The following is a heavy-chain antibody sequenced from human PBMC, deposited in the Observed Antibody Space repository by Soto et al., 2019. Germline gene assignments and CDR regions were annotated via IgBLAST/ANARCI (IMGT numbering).Heavy chain of an antibody. CDR1: GFSLDTDEMG. CDR2: IYWDDDK. Sequence: QITLKESGPTLVKPTQTLALTCTFSGFSLDTDEMGVSWIRQPPGKALEWLGIIYWDDDKRYNPSLRSRLTSTKDTSKTPLVLTMTTGGPADTATYYCAPGPKIDYTSGGYDYFDVWGQGILFTVS. D-gene: IGHD6-19*01. CDR3: APGPKIDYTSGGYDYFDV. V-gene: IGHV2-5*02. J-gene: IGHJ4*02.